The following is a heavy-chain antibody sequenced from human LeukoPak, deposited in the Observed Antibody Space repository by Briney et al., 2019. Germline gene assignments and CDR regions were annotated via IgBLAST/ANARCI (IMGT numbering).Heavy chain of an antibody. CDR3: ARATYCSSSSCYIRNDAFDI. CDR2: IIGYNGNT. J-gene: IGHJ3*02. CDR1: GYTFSRYG. V-gene: IGHV1-18*01. Sequence: ASLKVSCKASGYTFSRYGISWVRQAPGQGLEWMGWIIGYNGNTNPAHTVQGRVTITTDTSTSTPCLELRSLRCDDTAVYYCARATYCSSSSCYIRNDAFDIWGEGTMVTVSS. D-gene: IGHD2-2*02.